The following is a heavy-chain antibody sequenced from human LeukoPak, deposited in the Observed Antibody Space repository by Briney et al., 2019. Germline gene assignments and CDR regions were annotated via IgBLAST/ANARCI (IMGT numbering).Heavy chain of an antibody. CDR1: GYTLTELS. J-gene: IGHJ3*02. V-gene: IGHV1-24*01. CDR2: FDPEDGET. CDR3: ATSVVTAAIQLHGAFDI. D-gene: IGHD2-2*02. Sequence: ASVKVSCKVSGYTLTELSMHWVRQAPGKGLEWMGGFDPEDGETIYAQKFQGRVTMTEDTSTDTAYMELSSLRSEDTAVYYCATSVVTAAIQLHGAFDIWGQGTMVTVSS.